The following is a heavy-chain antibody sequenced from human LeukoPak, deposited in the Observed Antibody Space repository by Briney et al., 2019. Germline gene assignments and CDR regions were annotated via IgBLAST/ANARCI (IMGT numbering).Heavy chain of an antibody. D-gene: IGHD3-10*01. J-gene: IGHJ4*02. CDR3: ARVTMVRGVTPAGYFDY. Sequence: GGSLRLSCAASGFNYSSYTMNWVRQAPGMGLEWLSYISASRDITYYADSVKGRFTISRDNAKNSLYLQMNSLRAEDTAVYYCARVTMVRGVTPAGYFDYWGQGTLVTVSS. V-gene: IGHV3-48*04. CDR2: ISASRDIT. CDR1: GFNYSSYT.